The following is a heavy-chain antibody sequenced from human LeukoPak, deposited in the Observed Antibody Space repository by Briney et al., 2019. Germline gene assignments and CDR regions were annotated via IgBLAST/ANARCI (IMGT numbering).Heavy chain of an antibody. V-gene: IGHV3-64*01. J-gene: IGHJ5*02. D-gene: IGHD3-9*01. CDR2: ISSSGGST. CDR1: GFTFSSYA. CDR3: AKGGYFDSRDWFDP. Sequence: GGSLRLSCAASGFTFSSYAMHWVRQAPGKGLEYVSAISSSGGSTYYANSVKGRFTISRDNSKNSLYLQMNSLRTEDTALYYCAKGGYFDSRDWFDPWGQGTLVTVSS.